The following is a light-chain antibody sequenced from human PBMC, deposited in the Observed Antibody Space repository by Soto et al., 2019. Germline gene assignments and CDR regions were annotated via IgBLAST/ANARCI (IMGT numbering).Light chain of an antibody. CDR1: QSVSSY. CDR3: QKRSNLHRIS. V-gene: IGKV3-11*01. CDR2: DAS. J-gene: IGKJ3*01. Sequence: EIVLTQSPATLSLSPGDRATLSCRASQSVSSYLAWYQQQPGHAPRLLIYDASNRATGIPPRFSGSGSGTAFTLTISSLVPEDFAVYDCQKRSNLHRISFGPGTKVDIK.